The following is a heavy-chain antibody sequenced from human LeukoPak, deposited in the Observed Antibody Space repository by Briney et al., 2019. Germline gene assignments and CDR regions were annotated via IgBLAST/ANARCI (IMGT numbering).Heavy chain of an antibody. Sequence: GGSLRLSCAASGFTFSSYSMNWVRQAPGKGLEWVSYISSSSSTIYYADSVKGRFTISRDNAKNSLYLQMNSLRAEDTAVYYCASSVDIVATGTDYWGQGTLVTVSS. J-gene: IGHJ4*02. V-gene: IGHV3-48*01. CDR2: ISSSSSTI. CDR1: GFTFSSYS. D-gene: IGHD5-12*01. CDR3: ASSVDIVATGTDY.